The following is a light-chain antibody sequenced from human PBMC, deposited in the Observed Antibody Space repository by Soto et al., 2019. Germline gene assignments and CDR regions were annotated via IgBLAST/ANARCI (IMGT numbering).Light chain of an antibody. CDR1: QSVSSD. CDR2: GAS. V-gene: IGKV3-20*01. CDR3: QHNGSSRT. Sequence: EIVMTHSPATLSVYPWEIATLSCRASQSVSSDLAWYHQKPGQPPRLLIYGASSRATGIPDRFSGSGSGTDFTLTISRLEPEDFAVYFCQHNGSSRTLGQGTKVDIK. J-gene: IGKJ1*01.